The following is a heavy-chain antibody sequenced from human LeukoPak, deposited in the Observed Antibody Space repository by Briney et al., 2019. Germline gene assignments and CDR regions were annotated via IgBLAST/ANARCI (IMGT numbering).Heavy chain of an antibody. CDR2: ISSSSSYI. D-gene: IGHD2/OR15-2a*01. Sequence: PGGSLRLSCAASGFTFSTYSMNWVRQAPGKGLEWVSSISSSSSYIYYADSVKGRFTISRDNSKNTLYLQMNSLRAEDTAVYYCAKASIMTPRYWGQGTLVTVSS. V-gene: IGHV3-21*04. CDR1: GFTFSTYS. J-gene: IGHJ4*02. CDR3: AKASIMTPRY.